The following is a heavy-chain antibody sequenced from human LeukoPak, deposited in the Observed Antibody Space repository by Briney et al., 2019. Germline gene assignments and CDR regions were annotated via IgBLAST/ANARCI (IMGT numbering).Heavy chain of an antibody. V-gene: IGHV4-59*01. CDR1: GGSISSYY. J-gene: IGHJ3*02. CDR2: IYYSGST. CDR3: VRASVESGGAFDI. Sequence: SETLSLTCTVSGGSISSYYWSWIRQPPGKGLEWIGYIYYSGSTNYNPSLKSRVTISADTSKNQFSLNLTSVTAADTAVYYCVRASVESGGAFDIWGQGTMVTVSS. D-gene: IGHD2-15*01.